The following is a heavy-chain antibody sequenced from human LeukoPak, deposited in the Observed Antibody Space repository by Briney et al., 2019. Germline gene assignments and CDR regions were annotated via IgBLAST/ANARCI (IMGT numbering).Heavy chain of an antibody. D-gene: IGHD3-9*01. Sequence: SETLSLTCSVSGYSISSGYYWGWIRQPPGKGLEWIESIYHSGSTYYNPSLKSRVTISVDTSKNQFSLKLNSVTAADTAVYYCARDWATYYAILTGNNWFDPWGQGTLVTVSS. CDR1: GYSISSGYY. CDR2: IYHSGST. CDR3: ARDWATYYAILTGNNWFDP. J-gene: IGHJ5*02. V-gene: IGHV4-38-2*02.